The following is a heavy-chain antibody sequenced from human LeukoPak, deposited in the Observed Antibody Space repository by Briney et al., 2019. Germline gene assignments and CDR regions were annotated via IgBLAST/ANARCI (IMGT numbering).Heavy chain of an antibody. CDR1: GGSISSGGYY. Sequence: SETLSLTCTVSGGSISSGGYYWSWIRQPPGKGLEWIGYIYHSGSTYYNPSLKSRVTISVDRSKNQFSLKLSSVTAADTAVYYCARESTIGHSGSYCDYWGQGTLVTVSS. V-gene: IGHV4-30-2*01. CDR3: ARESTIGHSGSYCDY. D-gene: IGHD1-26*01. J-gene: IGHJ4*02. CDR2: IYHSGST.